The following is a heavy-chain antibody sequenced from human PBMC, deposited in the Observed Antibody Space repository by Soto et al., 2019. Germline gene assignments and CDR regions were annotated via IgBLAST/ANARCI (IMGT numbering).Heavy chain of an antibody. J-gene: IGHJ4*02. Sequence: PSETLSLTCTVSGGSITGYSWSWIRQPPGKGLEWTGYTYYSGTTSYNPSLKSRVTISVDTSKNQFSLKVSPVTAADTAVYYCARVGPYCSGGSCYRLLDYWGQGTLVTVSS. V-gene: IGHV4-59*01. CDR2: TYYSGTT. D-gene: IGHD2-15*01. CDR3: ARVGPYCSGGSCYRLLDY. CDR1: GGSITGYS.